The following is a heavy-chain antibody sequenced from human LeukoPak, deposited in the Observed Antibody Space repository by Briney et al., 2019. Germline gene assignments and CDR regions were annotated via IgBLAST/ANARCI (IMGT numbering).Heavy chain of an antibody. V-gene: IGHV4-34*01. Sequence: SETLSLTCAVYGGSFSGYYWSWIRQPPGKGLEWIGEINHSGSTNYNPSLKSRVTMSVDTSKNQFSLKLSSVTAADTAVYYCATGQPKYYYDGRDVSGLDRWAYFQHWGQGTLVTVSS. CDR2: INHSGST. J-gene: IGHJ1*01. CDR1: GGSFSGYY. CDR3: ATGQPKYYYDGRDVSGLDRWAYFQH. D-gene: IGHD3-22*01.